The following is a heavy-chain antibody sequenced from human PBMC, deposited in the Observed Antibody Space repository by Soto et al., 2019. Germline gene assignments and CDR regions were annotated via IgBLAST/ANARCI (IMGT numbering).Heavy chain of an antibody. CDR2: ISSSSNYI. Sequence: GGSLRLSCAASGFTFRTYTLNWVRQAPGKGLEWVSSISSSSNYIYYADSVKGRFTISRDNAKNSLYLQMNNLRAEDTAVYFCARDTKYCNGASCLLPFDYWGQGTLVTVSS. V-gene: IGHV3-21*01. CDR3: ARDTKYCNGASCLLPFDY. J-gene: IGHJ4*02. CDR1: GFTFRTYT. D-gene: IGHD2-15*01.